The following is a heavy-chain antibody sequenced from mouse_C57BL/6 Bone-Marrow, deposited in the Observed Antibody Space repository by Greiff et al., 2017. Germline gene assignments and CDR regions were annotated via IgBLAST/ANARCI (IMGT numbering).Heavy chain of an antibody. J-gene: IGHJ1*03. CDR3: SGRPPPLLSYWYFDV. Sequence: EVKLVESGGDLVKPGGSLKLSCAASGFTFSSYGMSWVRQTPDKRLEWVATISSGGSYTYYPDSVKGRFTISRDNAKNTLYLQMSSLKSEDTAMFCYSGRPPPLLSYWYFDVWGTGTTVTVSS. V-gene: IGHV5-6*02. CDR2: ISSGGSYT. CDR1: GFTFSSYG. D-gene: IGHD2-1*01.